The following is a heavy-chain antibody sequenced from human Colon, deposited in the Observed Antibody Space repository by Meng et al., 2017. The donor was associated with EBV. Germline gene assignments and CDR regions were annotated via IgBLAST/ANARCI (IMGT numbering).Heavy chain of an antibody. CDR1: GGSITSTCSY. CDR2: IYYRGST. D-gene: IGHD3-3*02. V-gene: IGHV4-39*07. Sequence: QLPLPASGPGLVKPSEPLSLTCTISGGSITSTCSYWGWVRQPPGKGLEWIGSIYYRGSTNYNPSLKSRISMSVDMSKNQFSLKVNSVTAADTAIYYCVISSHNWGQGTLVTVSS. J-gene: IGHJ4*02. CDR3: VISSHN.